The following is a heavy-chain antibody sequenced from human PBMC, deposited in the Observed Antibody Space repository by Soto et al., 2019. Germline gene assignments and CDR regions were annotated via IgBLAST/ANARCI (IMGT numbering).Heavy chain of an antibody. CDR2: IKSKTDGGTT. D-gene: IGHD4-17*01. CDR3: TPCLRAVTTNY. CDR1: GFTFSNAW. V-gene: IGHV3-15*01. J-gene: IGHJ4*02. Sequence: EVQLVESGGGLVKPGGSLRLSCAASGFTFSNAWMSWVRQAPGKGLEWVGRIKSKTDGGTTDYAAPVKGRFTISRDDSKNTLYLQMNSLKTEDTAVYYCTPCLRAVTTNYWGQGTLVTVSS.